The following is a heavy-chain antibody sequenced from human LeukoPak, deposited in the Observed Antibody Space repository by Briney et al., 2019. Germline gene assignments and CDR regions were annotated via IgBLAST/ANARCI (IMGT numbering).Heavy chain of an antibody. CDR2: ISSSSSTI. CDR1: GFTFSSYS. V-gene: IGHV3-48*01. J-gene: IGHJ4*02. Sequence: GGSLRLSCAASGFTFSSYSMNWVRQAPGKGLEWVSYISSSSSTIYYADSVKGRFTVSRDNAKKSVYLQMNSLRAEDTAVYYCARGADDTGTYYFAAFYFWGQGSLVSVSS. CDR3: ARGADDTGTYYFAAFYF. D-gene: IGHD3-10*01.